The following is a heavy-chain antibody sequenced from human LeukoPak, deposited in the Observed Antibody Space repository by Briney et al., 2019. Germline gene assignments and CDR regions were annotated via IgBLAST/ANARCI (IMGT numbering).Heavy chain of an antibody. CDR2: IYYSGST. CDR3: AKSVTSGRYYGMDV. D-gene: IGHD3-10*01. J-gene: IGHJ6*02. Sequence: SETLSLTCTVSGGSISNYNWIWIRQPPGKGLEWIGYIYYSGSTNYNPSLKSRVTMSVDTSKNQFSLKLTSVTAADTAVYYCAKSVTSGRYYGMDVWGQGTTVTVSS. CDR1: GGSISNYN. V-gene: IGHV4-59*01.